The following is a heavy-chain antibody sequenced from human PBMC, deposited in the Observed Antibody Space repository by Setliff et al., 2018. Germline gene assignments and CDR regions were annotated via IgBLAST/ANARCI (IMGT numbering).Heavy chain of an antibody. CDR3: ARGVRTGHLDS. CDR2: INQSGTT. Sequence: TLSLTCTVSGGSISSHYWSWVRQPPERELEWIGEINQSGTTNYNPPLKGRATISVDNSKNQFSLNLNSVTVADTAVYFCARGVRTGHLDSWGQGTLVTVSS. J-gene: IGHJ4*02. D-gene: IGHD1-1*01. CDR1: GGSISSHY. V-gene: IGHV4-4*01.